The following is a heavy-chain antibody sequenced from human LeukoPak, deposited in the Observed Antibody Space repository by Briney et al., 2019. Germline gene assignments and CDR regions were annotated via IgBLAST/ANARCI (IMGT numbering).Heavy chain of an antibody. V-gene: IGHV4-38-2*02. Sequence: SEGLSLTRPVSCCSLRSAYNSGWMREPPAKGVEWGGGIYHSGSTYYNPSLKSRVTISVDTSKNQFSLKLSSVTAADTAVYYCARDPPQLARPGYFDYWGQGTLVTVSS. CDR2: IYHSGST. D-gene: IGHD6-6*01. CDR1: CCSLRSAYN. J-gene: IGHJ4*02. CDR3: ARDPPQLARPGYFDY.